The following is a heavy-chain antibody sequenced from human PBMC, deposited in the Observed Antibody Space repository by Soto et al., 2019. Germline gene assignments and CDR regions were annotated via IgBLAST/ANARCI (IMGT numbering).Heavy chain of an antibody. V-gene: IGHV3-53*01. CDR1: GFIVNSFY. Sequence: GGSLRLSCAASGFIVNSFYMNWVRQAPGKGLEWVSVIYSGVNTHYAASVKGRFIISRDNSKNTLYLQMNSLRAEDTAVYYCARAGYSSSLAYWGQGALVTVSS. CDR2: IYSGVNT. CDR3: ARAGYSSSLAY. D-gene: IGHD6-19*01. J-gene: IGHJ4*02.